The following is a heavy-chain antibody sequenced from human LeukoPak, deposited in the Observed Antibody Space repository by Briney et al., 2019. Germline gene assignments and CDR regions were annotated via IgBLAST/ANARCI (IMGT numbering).Heavy chain of an antibody. CDR3: AREPGSIAAAGTFDY. D-gene: IGHD6-13*01. V-gene: IGHV3-7*03. CDR2: IKQDGSEK. J-gene: IGHJ4*02. Sequence: PGGSLRLSCAASGFTFSSYWMSWVRQAPGKGLEWVANIKQDGSEKYYVDSVKGRFTISRDNAKNSPYLQMNSLRAEDTAVYYCAREPGSIAAAGTFDYWGQGTLVTVSS. CDR1: GFTFSSYW.